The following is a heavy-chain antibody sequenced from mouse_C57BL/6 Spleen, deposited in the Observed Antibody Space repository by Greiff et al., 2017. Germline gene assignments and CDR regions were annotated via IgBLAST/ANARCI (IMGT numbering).Heavy chain of an antibody. CDR3: ARGSYYYFDY. CDR1: GYSITSGYD. V-gene: IGHV3-1*01. D-gene: IGHD1-1*01. CDR2: ISYSGST. Sequence: VQLQQSGPGMVKPSQSLSLTCTVTGYSITSGYDWHWIRHFPGNKLEWMGYISYSGSTNYNPSLKSRISITHDTSKNHFFLKLNSVTTEDTATYYCARGSYYYFDYWGQGTTLTVSS. J-gene: IGHJ2*01.